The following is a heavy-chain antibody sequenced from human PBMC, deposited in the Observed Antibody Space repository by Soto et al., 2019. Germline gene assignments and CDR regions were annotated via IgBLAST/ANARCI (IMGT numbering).Heavy chain of an antibody. CDR2: IYYSGST. J-gene: IGHJ5*02. Sequence: PSETLSLTCTVSGGSISSGGYYWSWIRQHPGKGLEWIGYIYYSGSTYYNPSLKSRVTISVDTSKNQFSLKLSSVTAADTAVYYCARTTVLRFLECLHWFDPWGQGTLVTVS. CDR1: GGSISSGGYY. V-gene: IGHV4-31*03. D-gene: IGHD3-3*01. CDR3: ARTTVLRFLECLHWFDP.